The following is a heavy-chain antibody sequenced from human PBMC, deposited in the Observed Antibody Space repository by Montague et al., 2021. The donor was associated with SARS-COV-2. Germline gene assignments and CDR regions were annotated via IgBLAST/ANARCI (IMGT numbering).Heavy chain of an antibody. CDR2: TYYRSKWYN. V-gene: IGHV6-1*01. D-gene: IGHD6-13*01. CDR1: GDRVSSSSAA. J-gene: IGHJ6*02. Sequence: CAISGDRVSSSSAALNWIRQSPSRGLEFLGRTYYRSKWYNDYAXXXKXXXTIXPDTSKNQFSLQLNSVTPEDTAVYYCASGRMVPYSSSWTTLYYYYGMDVWGQGTTVTVSS. CDR3: ASGRMVPYSSSWTTLYYYYGMDV.